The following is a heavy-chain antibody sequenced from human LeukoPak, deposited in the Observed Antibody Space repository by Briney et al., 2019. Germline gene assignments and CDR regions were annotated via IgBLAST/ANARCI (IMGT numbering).Heavy chain of an antibody. J-gene: IGHJ4*02. D-gene: IGHD2-2*02. CDR1: GGSISSYY. V-gene: IGHV4-59*01. CDR3: ARSYCSSTSCYTARWYFDY. Sequence: SETLSLTCTVSGGSISSYYWSWIRQPPGKGLEWIGYIYYSGSTNYNPSLKSRVTISVDTSKNQFSLKLSSVTAADTAVYYCARSYCSSTSCYTARWYFDYWGQGTLVTVSS. CDR2: IYYSGST.